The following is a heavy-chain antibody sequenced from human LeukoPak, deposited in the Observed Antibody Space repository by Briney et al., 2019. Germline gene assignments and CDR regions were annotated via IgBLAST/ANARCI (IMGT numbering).Heavy chain of an antibody. D-gene: IGHD3-16*02. Sequence: KPSETLSLTCTVSGASISSTTYYWGWIRQPPRKGLEWIASIYYSGSTYYNPSLKSRVTISVDTSKNQFSLKLSSVTAADTAAYYCARDYHYDYVWGSYRFGAFDIWGQGTMVTVSS. J-gene: IGHJ3*02. CDR1: GASISSTTYY. CDR3: ARDYHYDYVWGSYRFGAFDI. V-gene: IGHV4-39*07. CDR2: IYYSGST.